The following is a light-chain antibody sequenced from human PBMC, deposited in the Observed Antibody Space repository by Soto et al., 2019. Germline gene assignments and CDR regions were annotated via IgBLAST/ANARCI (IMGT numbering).Light chain of an antibody. CDR3: QESYSVPFFS. V-gene: IGKV1-39*01. J-gene: IGKJ3*01. CDR2: AAT. Sequence: DIQMTQSPSSLSASVGDRDTITCRASQSIGSYLNWFQQKPGKAPKLLIYAATSLQSGVPSRFSGSGSGTDFTLTISSLQPQDFATYYCQESYSVPFFSFGPGTKVNIK. CDR1: QSIGSY.